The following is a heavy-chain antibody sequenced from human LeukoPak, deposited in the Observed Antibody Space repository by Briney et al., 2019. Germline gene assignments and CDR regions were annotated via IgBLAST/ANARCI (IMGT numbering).Heavy chain of an antibody. V-gene: IGHV4-34*01. CDR3: ARVRDGYHDY. CDR1: GGSFSGYY. J-gene: IGHJ4*02. Sequence: PSETLSLTCAVYGGSFSGYYWSWIRQPPGKGLEWIGEINHSGSTNYNPSLKSRVTISVDTSKNQFSLKLSSVTAADTAVYYCARVRDGYHDYWGQGTLVTVSS. CDR2: INHSGST. D-gene: IGHD5-24*01.